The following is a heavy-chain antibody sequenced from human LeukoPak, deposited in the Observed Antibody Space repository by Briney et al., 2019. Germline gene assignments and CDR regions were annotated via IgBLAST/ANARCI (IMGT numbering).Heavy chain of an antibody. CDR1: GLIFSTYA. CDR2: ISGSSSGSTSIT. CDR3: ARDFWSGYYTED. Sequence: PGGSLRLSCEFSGLIFSTYAMNWVRQAPGKGLEWISYISGSSSGSTSITQYADSVKGRFTISRDNAKNSLHLQMDSLSAEDTAVYYCARDFWSGYYTEDWGQGALVIVSS. J-gene: IGHJ4*02. D-gene: IGHD3-3*01. V-gene: IGHV3-48*04.